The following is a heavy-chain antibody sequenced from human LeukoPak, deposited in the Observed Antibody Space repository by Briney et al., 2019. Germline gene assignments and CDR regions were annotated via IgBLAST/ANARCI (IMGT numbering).Heavy chain of an antibody. CDR1: GGSFSGYY. J-gene: IGHJ4*02. CDR3: ARGVGFNYDFWSGYLISRYYFDY. D-gene: IGHD3-3*01. V-gene: IGHV4-34*01. CDR2: INHSGST. Sequence: PSETLSLTCAVYGGSFSGYYWSWIRQPPGKGLEWIGEINHSGSTNYNPSLKSRVTISVDTSKNQFSLKLSSVTAADTAVYYCARGVGFNYDFWSGYLISRYYFDYWGQGTLVTVSS.